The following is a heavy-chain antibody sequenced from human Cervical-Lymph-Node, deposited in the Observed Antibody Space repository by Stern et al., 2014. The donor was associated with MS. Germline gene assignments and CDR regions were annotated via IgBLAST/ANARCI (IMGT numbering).Heavy chain of an antibody. CDR1: GFRFDDYA. CDR2: IIWNSGSI. V-gene: IGHV3-9*01. Sequence: EVQLVESGGGLVQPGRSLRLSCAASGFRFDDYAMHWVRQAPGKGLEWVSGIIWNSGSIGYADSVKGRFTISRDNAKNSLYLQMNSLRAEDTALYYCAKDRWGSSWNYFDYWGQGTLVTVSS. J-gene: IGHJ4*02. D-gene: IGHD3-16*01. CDR3: AKDRWGSSWNYFDY.